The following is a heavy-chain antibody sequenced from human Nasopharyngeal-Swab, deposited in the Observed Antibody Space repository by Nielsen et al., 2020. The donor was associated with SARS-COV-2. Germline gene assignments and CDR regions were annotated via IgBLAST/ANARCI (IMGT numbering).Heavy chain of an antibody. Sequence: SLKIPCAASGFTFDDYAFHWVRQAPGKGLEWVSGISWKSEYIGSADSVKGRFTISRDNAKSSLYLQMNNLGPEDTALYYCVKDKGRWFGELYRAFDIWGQGTMVTVSS. V-gene: IGHV3-9*01. J-gene: IGHJ3*02. CDR1: GFTFDDYA. CDR2: ISWKSEYI. CDR3: VKDKGRWFGELYRAFDI. D-gene: IGHD3-10*01.